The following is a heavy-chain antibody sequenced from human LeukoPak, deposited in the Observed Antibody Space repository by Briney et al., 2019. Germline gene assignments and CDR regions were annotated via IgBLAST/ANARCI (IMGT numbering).Heavy chain of an antibody. CDR1: GGTFSSYA. Sequence: ASVKVSCKASGGTFSSYAVSWVRQAPGQGLEWMGGIIPIFGTANYAQKFQGRVTITTDESTSTAYMELSSLRSEDTAVYYCARRVGWDGYNDRMDVWGQGTTVTVSS. CDR2: IIPIFGTA. CDR3: ARRVGWDGYNDRMDV. V-gene: IGHV1-69*05. D-gene: IGHD5-24*01. J-gene: IGHJ6*02.